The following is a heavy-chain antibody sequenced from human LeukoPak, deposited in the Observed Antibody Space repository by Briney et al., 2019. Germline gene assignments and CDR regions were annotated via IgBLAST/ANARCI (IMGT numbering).Heavy chain of an antibody. V-gene: IGHV3-21*01. D-gene: IGHD6-13*01. CDR3: ARFETIAVATVDY. J-gene: IGHJ4*02. CDR1: GFTFSSYS. Sequence: GGSLRLSCAASGFTFSSYSMNWVRQAPGKGLEWVSSISSRSSYIEYADSVKGRFTISRDNAKNSLYLQMNSLRAEDTAVYYCARFETIAVATVDYWGQGTLVTVSS. CDR2: ISSRSSYI.